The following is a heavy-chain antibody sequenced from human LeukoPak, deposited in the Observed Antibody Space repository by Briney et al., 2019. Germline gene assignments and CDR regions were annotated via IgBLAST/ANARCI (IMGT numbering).Heavy chain of an antibody. J-gene: IGHJ4*02. CDR3: ARVDSSGWYYFDY. V-gene: IGHV4-59*01. Sequence: KSSETLSLTCTVSGGSISSYYWSWIRQPPGKGLEWIGYIYYSGSTNYNPSLKSRVTISVDTSKNQFSLKLSSVTAADTAVYYCARVDSSGWYYFDYWGQGTLVTVSS. CDR1: GGSISSYY. D-gene: IGHD6-19*01. CDR2: IYYSGST.